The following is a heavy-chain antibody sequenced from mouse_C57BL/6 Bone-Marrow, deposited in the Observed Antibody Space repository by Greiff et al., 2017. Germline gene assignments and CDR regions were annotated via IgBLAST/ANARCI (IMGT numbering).Heavy chain of an antibody. CDR2: IDPNSGGT. Sequence: QVQLQQSGAELVKPGASVKLSCKASGYTFTSYWMHWVKQRPGRGLEWIGRIDPNSGGTKYNEKFQSKATLTVDKPSSTAYMQLSSLTSEDSAVYYCARTIITTVVTYFDDWGQGTTLTVSS. CDR3: ARTIITTVVTYFDD. CDR1: GYTFTSYW. D-gene: IGHD1-1*01. J-gene: IGHJ2*01. V-gene: IGHV1-72*01.